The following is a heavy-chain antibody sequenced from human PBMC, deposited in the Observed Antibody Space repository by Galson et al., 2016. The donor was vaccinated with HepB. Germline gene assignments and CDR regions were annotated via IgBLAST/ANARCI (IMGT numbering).Heavy chain of an antibody. CDR3: VSDGPSGWAAAYN. Sequence: SLRLSCAASGFTFRDYYMAWIRQAPGKGLEWVSYIGGTGSTIKYADSVRGRFTVSKDNAKSSLYLQTNNMRAEDTALYYCVSDGPSGWAAAYNWGRGTLVTVSS. CDR1: GFTFRDYY. V-gene: IGHV3-11*01. J-gene: IGHJ4*02. D-gene: IGHD6-25*01. CDR2: IGGTGSTI.